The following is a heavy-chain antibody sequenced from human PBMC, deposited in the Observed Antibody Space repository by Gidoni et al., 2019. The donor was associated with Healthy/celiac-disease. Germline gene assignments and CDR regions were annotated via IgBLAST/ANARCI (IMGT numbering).Heavy chain of an antibody. CDR2: IRSKANSYAT. CDR3: TRAAPGSGSYED. J-gene: IGHJ4*02. D-gene: IGHD3-22*01. CDR1: GFTFSGSA. Sequence: VQPGGSLKLSCAASGFTFSGSAMHWVRQASGKGLEWVGRIRSKANSYATAYAASVKGRFTISRDDSKNTAYLQMNSLKTEDTAVYYCTRAAPGSGSYEDWGQGTLVTVSS. V-gene: IGHV3-73*01.